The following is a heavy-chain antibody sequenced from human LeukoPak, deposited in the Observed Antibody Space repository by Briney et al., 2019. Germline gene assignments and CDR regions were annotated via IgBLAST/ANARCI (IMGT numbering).Heavy chain of an antibody. CDR2: ISSSGSTI. D-gene: IGHD2/OR15-2a*01. V-gene: IGHV3-11*04. CDR3: LTIVETTFDAFDI. CDR1: GFTFSDYY. Sequence: GGSLRLSCAASGFTFSDYYMSWIRQAPGKGLEWVSYISSSGSTIYYADSVKGRFTISRDNAKNSLYLRMNNLRAEDTAVYYCLTIVETTFDAFDIWGQGTMVTVSS. J-gene: IGHJ3*02.